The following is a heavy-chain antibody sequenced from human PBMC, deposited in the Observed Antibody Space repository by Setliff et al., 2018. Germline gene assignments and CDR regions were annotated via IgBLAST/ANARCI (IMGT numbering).Heavy chain of an antibody. CDR1: GGSISSSNYY. V-gene: IGHV4-39*02. J-gene: IGHJ5*02. CDR2: INYRGST. CDR3: ARAPQYSNFWYALSWFDP. Sequence: ETLSLTCSVSGGSISSSNYYWGWIRQSPGKGLEWIGSINYRGSTYDNPSLKSRVTMSVDTSKSHFSLRLSSVTAADTAVYYCARAPQYSNFWYALSWFDPWGQGTLVTVSS. D-gene: IGHD3-3*01.